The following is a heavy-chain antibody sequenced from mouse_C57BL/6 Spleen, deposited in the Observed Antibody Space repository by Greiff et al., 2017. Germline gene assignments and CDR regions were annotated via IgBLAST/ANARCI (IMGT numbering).Heavy chain of an antibody. CDR1: GYTFTSYW. CDR2: IDPSDSYT. D-gene: IGHD4-1*01. CDR3: ARRTWERSPYFDY. Sequence: QVQLKQPGAELVKPGASVKLSCKASGYTFTSYWMQWVKQRPGQGLEWIGEIDPSDSYTNYNQKFKGKATLTVDTSSSTAYMQLSSLTSEDSAVYYCARRTWERSPYFDYWGQGTTLTVSS. J-gene: IGHJ2*01. V-gene: IGHV1-50*01.